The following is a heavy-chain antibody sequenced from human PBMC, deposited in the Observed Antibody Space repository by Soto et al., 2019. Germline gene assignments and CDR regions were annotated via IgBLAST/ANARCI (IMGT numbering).Heavy chain of an antibody. Sequence: ASVTVSCKTSGYTYTSYDINWVRQATGQGLEWMGWMNPNSGNTGYAQKFQGRVTMTRNTSISTAYMELSSLRSEDTAVYYCARGLGAFWFAPWGQGTLVTVSS. CDR3: ARGLGAFWFAP. CDR1: GYTYTSYD. D-gene: IGHD3-10*01. V-gene: IGHV1-8*01. J-gene: IGHJ5*02. CDR2: MNPNSGNT.